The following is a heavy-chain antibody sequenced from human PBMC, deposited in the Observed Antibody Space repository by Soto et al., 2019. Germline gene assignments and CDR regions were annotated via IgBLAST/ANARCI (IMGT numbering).Heavy chain of an antibody. J-gene: IGHJ5*01. Sequence: QVQLQESGPGLVRPSETLSLTCTVSGGSMSSYRWSWIRQPAGKGLEWIGRLNTYGNTHYNPSLKSRVTVSVDTSGNQFFLTLRSVTAADSAVYHCGRESGETWDYEASWGHGTPVTVSS. CDR3: GRESGETWDYEAS. D-gene: IGHD1-7*01. CDR1: GGSMSSYR. CDR2: LNTYGNT. V-gene: IGHV4-4*07.